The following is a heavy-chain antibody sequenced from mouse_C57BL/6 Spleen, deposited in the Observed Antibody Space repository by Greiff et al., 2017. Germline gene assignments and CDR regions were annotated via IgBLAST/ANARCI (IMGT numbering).Heavy chain of an antibody. V-gene: IGHV2-5*01. D-gene: IGHD1-1*01. CDR2: IWRGGST. CDR1: GFSLTSYG. J-gene: IGHJ2*01. CDR3: AKEGYYGSSYFDY. Sequence: QVQLKESGPGLVQPSQSLSITCTVSGFSLTSYGVHWVRQSPGKGLEWLGVIWRGGSTDYNAAFMSRLSITKDNSKSQVFFKMNSLQADDTAIYYCAKEGYYGSSYFDYWGQGTTLTVSS.